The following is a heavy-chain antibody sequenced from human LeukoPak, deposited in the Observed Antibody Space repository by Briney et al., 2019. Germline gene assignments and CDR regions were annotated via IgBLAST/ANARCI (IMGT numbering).Heavy chain of an antibody. CDR1: GFTFSSYA. D-gene: IGHD3-22*01. CDR2: ISGSGGST. CDR3: ARGTYYYDSSGYYSQDY. Sequence: PGGSLRLSCAASGFTFSSYAMSWVRQAPGKGLEWVSAISGSGGSTYYADSVKGRFTISRDNSKNTLYLQMNSLRAEDMAVYYCARGTYYYDSSGYYSQDYWGQGTLVTVSS. V-gene: IGHV3-23*01. J-gene: IGHJ4*02.